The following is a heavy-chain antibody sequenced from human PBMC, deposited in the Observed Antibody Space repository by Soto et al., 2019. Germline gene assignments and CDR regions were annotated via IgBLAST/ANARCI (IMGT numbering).Heavy chain of an antibody. CDR3: AREDGEAAAGSYGMDV. CDR1: GFTFSSYG. V-gene: IGHV3-33*01. J-gene: IGHJ6*02. CDR2: IWYDGSNK. D-gene: IGHD6-13*01. Sequence: QVQLVESGGGVVQPGRSLRLSCAASGFTFSSYGMHWVRQAPGKGLEWVAVIWYDGSNKYYADSVKGRFTISRDNSKNTLYLQMNSLRAEDTAVYYCAREDGEAAAGSYGMDVWGQGTTVTVSS.